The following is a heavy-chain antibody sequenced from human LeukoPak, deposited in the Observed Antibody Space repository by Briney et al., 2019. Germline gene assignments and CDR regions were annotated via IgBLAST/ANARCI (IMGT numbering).Heavy chain of an antibody. Sequence: EGSLRLSCAASGFTVSSNYMSWVRQAPGKGLEWVSVIYSGGSTNYAETVKGRFTISRDNSKNTLYLQMNSLRAEDTAVYYCARDLKTYSGSYTRFDYWGQGTLVTVSS. CDR2: IYSGGST. V-gene: IGHV3-66*01. CDR3: ARDLKTYSGSYTRFDY. J-gene: IGHJ4*02. CDR1: GFTVSSNY. D-gene: IGHD1-26*01.